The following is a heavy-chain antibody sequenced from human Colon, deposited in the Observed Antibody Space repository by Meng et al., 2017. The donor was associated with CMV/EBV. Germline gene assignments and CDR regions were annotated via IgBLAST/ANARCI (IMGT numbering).Heavy chain of an antibody. Sequence: GESLKISCVVSGPSGPMFGVYAMNWVRQAPGKGLEWVALMAYDEKKKYYADSVQGRFTMSKDMSEKTVYLEMNSLRPEDTGVYYCARPRGTYYYGSGMDAWGQGTTVTVSS. V-gene: IGHV3-30*04. CDR3: ARPRGTYYYGSGMDA. CDR2: MAYDEKKK. D-gene: IGHD3-10*01. J-gene: IGHJ6*02. CDR1: GPMFGVYA.